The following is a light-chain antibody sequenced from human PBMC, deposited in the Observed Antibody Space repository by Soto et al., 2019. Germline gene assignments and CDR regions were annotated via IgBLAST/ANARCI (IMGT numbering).Light chain of an antibody. CDR3: EAWDDSLNGVV. J-gene: IGLJ2*01. Sequence: QSVLTQPPSASGTPGQRVTISCSGSSSNIGVNAVNWYQQVPGMAPKLLIYTNNQRPSGVPDRFSGSKSGTSASLAISGLQSEDEADYYCEAWDDSLNGVVFGGGTKLTVL. V-gene: IGLV1-44*01. CDR1: SSNIGVNA. CDR2: TNN.